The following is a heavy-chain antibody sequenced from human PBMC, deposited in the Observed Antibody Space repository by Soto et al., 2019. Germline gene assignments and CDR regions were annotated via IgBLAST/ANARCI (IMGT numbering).Heavy chain of an antibody. Sequence: GGSLRLSCAASGFTFSSYGMHWVRQAPGKGLEWVAVISYDGSNKYYADSVKGRFTISRDNSKNTLYLQMNSLRAKDTAVYYCAKARRDGYNLVYWGQGTLVTVYS. V-gene: IGHV3-30*18. CDR3: AKARRDGYNLVY. J-gene: IGHJ4*02. D-gene: IGHD5-12*01. CDR2: ISYDGSNK. CDR1: GFTFSSYG.